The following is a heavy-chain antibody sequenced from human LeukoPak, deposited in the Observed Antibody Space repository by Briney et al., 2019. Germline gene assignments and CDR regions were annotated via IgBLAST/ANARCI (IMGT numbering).Heavy chain of an antibody. V-gene: IGHV4-31*03. Sequence: PSETLSLTCTVSGGSISSGDYYWSWIRQHPGTGLEWIGYLDHSRTTYHNPSLKSRVTISGDTSKNQFSLKLRSVTAADTAVYYCARGRWDAMGRNWYFDFWGRGTLVPVSS. CDR3: ARGRWDAMGRNWYFDF. CDR1: GGSISSGDYY. J-gene: IGHJ2*01. CDR2: LDHSRTT. D-gene: IGHD3-10*01.